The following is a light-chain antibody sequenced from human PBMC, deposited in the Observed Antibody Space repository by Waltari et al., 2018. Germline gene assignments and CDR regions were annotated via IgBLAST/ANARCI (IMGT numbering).Light chain of an antibody. Sequence: AIQLTQSPSSLSASVGDRVTITCRASQGITTSLVWYQQKPGKAPKLLIYAASILQSGVPSRFSGSGSGTDFTLSISDLQSDDFAIYYCQQSDSYPFTFGPGTRVD. J-gene: IGKJ3*01. CDR2: AAS. CDR1: QGITTS. CDR3: QQSDSYPFT. V-gene: IGKV1-13*02.